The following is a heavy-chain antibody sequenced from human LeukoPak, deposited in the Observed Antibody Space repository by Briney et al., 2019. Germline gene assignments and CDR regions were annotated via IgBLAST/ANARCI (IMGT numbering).Heavy chain of an antibody. CDR1: GYSISSGYY. V-gene: IGHV4-38-2*02. CDR2: IYHSGST. Sequence: SETLSLTCTVSGYSISSGYYWGWIRPPPGKGLEWIGSIYHSGSTYYNPSLKSRVTISVDTSKNQFSLKLSSVTAADTAVYYCASMPDDFWSGYYSSYYYYYMDVWGKGTTVTVSS. D-gene: IGHD3-3*01. CDR3: ASMPDDFWSGYYSSYYYYYMDV. J-gene: IGHJ6*03.